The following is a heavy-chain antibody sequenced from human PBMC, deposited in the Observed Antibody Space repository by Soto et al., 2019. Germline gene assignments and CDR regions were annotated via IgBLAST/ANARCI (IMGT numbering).Heavy chain of an antibody. CDR1: GFTFSSSS. CDR2: ISSSSSYI. J-gene: IGHJ6*02. D-gene: IGHD3-10*01. Sequence: EVQLVESGGGLVKPGGSLRLSCAASGFTFSSSSMNWVRQAPGKGMEWVSSISSSSSYIYYADSVKGRFTISRDNAKNSLYLQINSLRAEDTAVYYCARDRGDYYYGMDVWVQGTTVTVSS. V-gene: IGHV3-21*01. CDR3: ARDRGDYYYGMDV.